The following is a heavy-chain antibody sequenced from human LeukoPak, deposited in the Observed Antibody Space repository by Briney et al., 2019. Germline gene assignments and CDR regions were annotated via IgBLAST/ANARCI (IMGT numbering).Heavy chain of an antibody. CDR3: ARDLEYSSSLFDY. D-gene: IGHD6-13*01. J-gene: IGHJ4*02. CDR2: IKSKTDGGTT. Sequence: GGSLRLSCAASGLTFSNAWMSWVRQAPGKGLEWVGRIKSKTDGGTTDYAAPVKGRFTISRDDSKNTLYLQMNSLRAEDTAVYYCARDLEYSSSLFDYWGQGTLVTVSS. V-gene: IGHV3-15*01. CDR1: GLTFSNAW.